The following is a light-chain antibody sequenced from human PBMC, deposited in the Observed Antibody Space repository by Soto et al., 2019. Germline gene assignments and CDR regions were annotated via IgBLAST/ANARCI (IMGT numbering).Light chain of an antibody. CDR1: SSDIRDSNY. J-gene: IGLJ2*01. V-gene: IGLV2-8*01. Sequence: QSVLTQPPSASGSPGQSVTLSCSGISSDIRDSNYVSWYQQHPGKAPKLVVSEVTKRPSGVPDRFSGSRSGTTAFLTISGLQTEDEADYYCGSKAGSDKHVVFGGGTKLT. CDR3: GSKAGSDKHVV. CDR2: EVT.